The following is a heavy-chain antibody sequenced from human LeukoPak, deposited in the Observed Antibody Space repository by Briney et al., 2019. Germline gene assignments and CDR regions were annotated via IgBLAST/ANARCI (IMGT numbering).Heavy chain of an antibody. CDR2: IDPNSGVT. CDR3: ARELGINAFDV. J-gene: IGHJ3*01. Sequence: ASVKVSCKASGYTLTDNHLYWVRQAPGQGPAWTGWIDPNSGVTNFAQNFQGRLTMTRDTSINTAYMELSRLTSDDTAVYYCARELGINAFDVWGQGTMVTVSS. D-gene: IGHD3-16*01. V-gene: IGHV1-2*02. CDR1: GYTLTDNH.